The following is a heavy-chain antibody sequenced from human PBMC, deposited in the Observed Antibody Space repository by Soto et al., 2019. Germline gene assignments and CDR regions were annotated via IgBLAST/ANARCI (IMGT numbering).Heavy chain of an antibody. CDR1: GYTFTSYG. CDR2: ISAYNGNT. Sequence: QVQLVQSGAEVKKPGAPVKVSCKASGYTFTSYGISWVRQAPGQGLEWMGWISAYNGNTYYAQKLQGRVTMTTDTSTSTAYMELRSLRSDDTAVYYCARARSSIAARLHAFDIWGQGTMVTVSS. CDR3: ARARSSIAARLHAFDI. V-gene: IGHV1-18*01. D-gene: IGHD6-6*01. J-gene: IGHJ3*02.